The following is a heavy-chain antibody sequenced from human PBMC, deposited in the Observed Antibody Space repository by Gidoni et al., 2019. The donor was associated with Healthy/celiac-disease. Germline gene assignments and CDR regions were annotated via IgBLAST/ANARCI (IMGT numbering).Heavy chain of an antibody. D-gene: IGHD1-26*01. CDR3: ARHAGATTTLFDY. CDR2: IYYSGST. Sequence: QLQLQESGPGLVKPSETLSLTCTVSGGSISSSSYYWGWIRQPPGKGLEWIGSIYYSGSTYYNPSLKSRVTISVDTSKNQFSLKLSSVTAADTAVYYCARHAGATTTLFDYWGQGTLVTVSS. CDR1: GGSISSSSYY. V-gene: IGHV4-39*01. J-gene: IGHJ4*02.